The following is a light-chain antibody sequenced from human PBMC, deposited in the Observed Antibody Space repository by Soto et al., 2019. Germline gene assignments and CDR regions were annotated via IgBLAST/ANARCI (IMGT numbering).Light chain of an antibody. V-gene: IGLV2-23*02. CDR3: CSSGGSPTYV. J-gene: IGLJ1*01. CDR2: EVN. CDR1: SSNVGSYKL. Sequence: QSVLNQPASVSGSPVQSITISCTGTSSNVGSYKLVSWYQQHPGKAPKLMIFEVNKRPSGVSNRFSGSKSGNTASLTISGLKVEGEADYYCCSSGGSPTYVFGTGTKVTVL.